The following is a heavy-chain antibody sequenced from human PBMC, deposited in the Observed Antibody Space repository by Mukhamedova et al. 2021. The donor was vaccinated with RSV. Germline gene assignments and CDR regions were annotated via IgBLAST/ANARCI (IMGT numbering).Heavy chain of an antibody. J-gene: IGHJ1*01. D-gene: IGHD3-22*01. Sequence: VSLISYDGSDKYYADSVKGRFTISRDNSGNTLYLQMDRLRVEDTAVYYCVREGRGRAVVISAFFHHWGQGTLVTVSS. V-gene: IGHV3-30-3*01. CDR2: ISYDGSDK. CDR3: VREGRGRAVVISAFFHH.